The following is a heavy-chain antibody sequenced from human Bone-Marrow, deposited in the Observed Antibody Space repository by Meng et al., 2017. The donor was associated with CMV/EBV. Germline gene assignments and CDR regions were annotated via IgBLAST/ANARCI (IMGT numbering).Heavy chain of an antibody. CDR1: GLTASSNY. D-gene: IGHD3-9*01. CDR2: IYSGGST. CDR3: ARGYYDILTGYSNDAFDI. Sequence: GGSLRLSCAASGLTASSNYMSWVRQAPGKGLEWVSVIYSGGSTYYADSVKGRFTISRDNSKNTLYLQMNSLRAEDTAVYYCARGYYDILTGYSNDAFDIWGPGTMVT. J-gene: IGHJ3*02. V-gene: IGHV3-53*05.